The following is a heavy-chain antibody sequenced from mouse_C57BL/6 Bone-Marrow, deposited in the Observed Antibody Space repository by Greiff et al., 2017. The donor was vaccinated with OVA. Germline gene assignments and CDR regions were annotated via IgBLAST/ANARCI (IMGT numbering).Heavy chain of an antibody. J-gene: IGHJ1*03. CDR2: IRNKANGYTT. V-gene: IGHV7-3*01. D-gene: IGHD2-4*01. CDR3: ARYDYDVRYFDV. CDR1: GFTFTDYY. Sequence: EVQVVESGGGLVQPGGSLSLSCAASGFTFTDYYMSWVRQPPGKALEWLGFIRNKANGYTTEYSASVKGRFTISRDNSQSILYLQMNALRAEDSATYYCARYDYDVRYFDVWGTGTTVTVSS.